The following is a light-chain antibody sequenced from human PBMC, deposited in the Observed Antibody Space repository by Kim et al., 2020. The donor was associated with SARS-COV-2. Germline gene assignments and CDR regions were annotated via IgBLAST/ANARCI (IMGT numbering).Light chain of an antibody. CDR2: DVN. J-gene: IGLJ2*01. V-gene: IGLV2-23*02. Sequence: SITISCTGTSRDVGNYNLVSWYQQRPGKAPKLIIFDVNKRPSGVSNRFSGSKSGDTASLTISGLQAEDESDYYCCSYAGSSTFVIFGGGTQLTVL. CDR3: CSYAGSSTFVI. CDR1: SRDVGNYNL.